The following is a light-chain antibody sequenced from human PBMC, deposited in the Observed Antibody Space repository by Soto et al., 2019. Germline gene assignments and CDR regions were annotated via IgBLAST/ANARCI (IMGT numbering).Light chain of an antibody. J-gene: IGKJ4*01. CDR3: QQYNNWPPLT. CDR1: QSISSN. Sequence: EVVMTQSPATLSVSPGERATLSCRASQSISSNLGWYQQKPGQAPRLLIYAASTRATGIPARFSGSGSGTEFTLTISSPQSEDFAVYYCQQYNNWPPLTFGGGTKVEIK. V-gene: IGKV3D-15*01. CDR2: AAS.